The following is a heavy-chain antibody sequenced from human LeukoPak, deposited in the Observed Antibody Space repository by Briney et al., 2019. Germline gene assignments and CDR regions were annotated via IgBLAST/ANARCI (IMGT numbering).Heavy chain of an antibody. V-gene: IGHV3-48*01. CDR2: ISSGSSAI. Sequence: GGSLRLSCAASGFTFSSYAMHWVRQAPGKGLEWVSYISSGSSAIFYADSVKGRFTISRDNAKNSLYLQMNSLRADDTAVYYCARDLKYSYQIDYWGQGTLVTVSS. CDR1: GFTFSSYA. CDR3: ARDLKYSYQIDY. J-gene: IGHJ4*02. D-gene: IGHD5-18*01.